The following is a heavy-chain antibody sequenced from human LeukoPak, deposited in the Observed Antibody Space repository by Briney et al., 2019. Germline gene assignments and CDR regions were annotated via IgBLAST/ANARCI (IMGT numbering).Heavy chain of an antibody. D-gene: IGHD1-26*01. CDR3: AREERRVSSRIDF. J-gene: IGHJ4*02. CDR2: ISTSSSYI. V-gene: IGHV3-21*01. Sequence: GGSLRLSCAASGFTFSAYSMHWVRQAPGKGLEWVSTISTSSSYIYYADSVKGRFTISRDNAKTSLFLQMSGLRAEDTAVYYCAREERRVSSRIDFWGQGTLVTVSS. CDR1: GFTFSAYS.